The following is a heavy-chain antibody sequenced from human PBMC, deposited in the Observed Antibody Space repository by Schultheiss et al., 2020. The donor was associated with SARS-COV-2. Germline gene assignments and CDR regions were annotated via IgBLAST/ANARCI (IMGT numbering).Heavy chain of an antibody. CDR1: GFTFSSYW. CDR3: ARGGSSWYTYYFDY. CDR2: INSDGSST. D-gene: IGHD6-13*01. V-gene: IGHV3-74*01. Sequence: GGSLRLSCAASGFTFSSYWMHWVRQAPGKGLVWVSRINSDGSSTSYADSVKGRFTISRDNAKNSLYLQMNSLRAEDTAVYYCARGGSSWYTYYFDYWGQGTLVTVSS. J-gene: IGHJ4*02.